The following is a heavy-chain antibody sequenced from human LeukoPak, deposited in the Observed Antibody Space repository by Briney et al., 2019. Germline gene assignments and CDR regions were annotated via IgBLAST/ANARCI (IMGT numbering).Heavy chain of an antibody. V-gene: IGHV3-9*01. Sequence: GGSLRLSCAASGFTFDDYAMPWIRQAPGKGLEWVSGISWNSGSIGYADSVKGRFTISRDNAKNSLYLQMNSLRAEDTALYYCAKDIGGVYSSGWYYYYYGMDVWGRGTTVTVSS. J-gene: IGHJ6*02. D-gene: IGHD6-19*01. CDR1: GFTFDDYA. CDR3: AKDIGGVYSSGWYYYYYGMDV. CDR2: ISWNSGSI.